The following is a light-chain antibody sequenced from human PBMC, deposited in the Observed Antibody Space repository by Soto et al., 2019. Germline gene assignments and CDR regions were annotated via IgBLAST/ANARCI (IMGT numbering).Light chain of an antibody. CDR3: QQYGSLS. Sequence: EVVMTQSPATLSVSPGEGVTLSCRANQGIGDTLAWYHHKPCQTPRLLIYDTSTRATGVPARFSGSGSGTDFTLTISRLEPEDFAVYYCQQYGSLSFGGGTKVDI. CDR2: DTS. J-gene: IGKJ4*01. CDR1: QGIGDT. V-gene: IGKV3-15*01.